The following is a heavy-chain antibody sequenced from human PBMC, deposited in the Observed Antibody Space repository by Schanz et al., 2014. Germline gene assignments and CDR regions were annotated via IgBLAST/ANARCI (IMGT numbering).Heavy chain of an antibody. Sequence: EVQLLESGGGLVQPGGSLRLSCSASTFTFDHYAMTWVRQAPGKGLEWVAAVSSRSDEIKYADSVRGRFTISRDNSRSTMYLQMNSLRADDTAVYYCARELPGVVAFDFWGQGTMVTVSS. J-gene: IGHJ3*01. CDR3: ARELPGVVAFDF. D-gene: IGHD7-27*01. V-gene: IGHV3-23*01. CDR2: VSSRSDEI. CDR1: TFTFDHYA.